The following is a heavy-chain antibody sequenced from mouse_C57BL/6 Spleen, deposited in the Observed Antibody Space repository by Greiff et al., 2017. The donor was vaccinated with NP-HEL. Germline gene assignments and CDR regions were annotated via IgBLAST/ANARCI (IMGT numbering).Heavy chain of an antibody. CDR1: GYTFTSYW. V-gene: IGHV1-74*01. J-gene: IGHJ4*01. CDR2: IHPSDSDT. Sequence: QVQLKQPGAELVKPGASVKVSCKASGYTFTSYWMHWVKQRPGQGLEWIGRIHPSDSDTNYNQKFKGKATLTVDKSSSTAYMQLSSLTSEDSAVYYCAISYYDYDEGYAMDYWGQGTSVTVSS. CDR3: AISYYDYDEGYAMDY. D-gene: IGHD2-4*01.